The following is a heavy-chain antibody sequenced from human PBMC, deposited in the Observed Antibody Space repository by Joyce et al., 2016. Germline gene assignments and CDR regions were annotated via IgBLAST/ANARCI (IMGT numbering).Heavy chain of an antibody. CDR2: ISGASSYR. J-gene: IGHJ6*02. D-gene: IGHD2-15*01. CDR3: ARGPNCSGGTCYSTYKYYGMDV. V-gene: IGHV3-21*01. Sequence: EVQLVEYGGALVKPGGSLSVSCVASGFTFSSYSMAWVRQAPGKGLEGVSYISGASSYRFCADWMKGRFTISRDNAKNSLYLQMNSLRGEDTAVYYCARGPNCSGGTCYSTYKYYGMDVWGQGTTVTVSS. CDR1: GFTFSSYS.